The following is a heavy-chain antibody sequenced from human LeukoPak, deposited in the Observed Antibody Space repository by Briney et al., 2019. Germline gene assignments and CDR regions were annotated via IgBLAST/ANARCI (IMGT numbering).Heavy chain of an antibody. CDR2: IIGSGGST. D-gene: IGHD3-22*01. CDR1: GFTFSSYA. Sequence: GGSLRLSCAASGFTFSSYAMSWVRRAPGKGLEWVSAIIGSGGSTYYSDSVKGRFTISRDNSKNTLYLQMNSLRAEDTAVYYCAKHLRDYYDSSGYYYPYNWFDPWGQGTLVTVSS. J-gene: IGHJ5*02. V-gene: IGHV3-23*01. CDR3: AKHLRDYYDSSGYYYPYNWFDP.